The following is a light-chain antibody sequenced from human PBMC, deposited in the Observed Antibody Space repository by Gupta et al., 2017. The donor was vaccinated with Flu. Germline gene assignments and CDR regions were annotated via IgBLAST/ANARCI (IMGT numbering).Light chain of an antibody. CDR3: QQDNSYST. CDR2: KAS. CDR1: QTISSW. Sequence: SPSTLSASVGDRVTITGRASQTISSWLAWYQQKPGKAPKLLIYKASSLQSGVPSRFSGSGSGTEFTLTISSLQPDDFATYYCQQDNSYSTFGQGTKVEIK. J-gene: IGKJ1*01. V-gene: IGKV1-5*03.